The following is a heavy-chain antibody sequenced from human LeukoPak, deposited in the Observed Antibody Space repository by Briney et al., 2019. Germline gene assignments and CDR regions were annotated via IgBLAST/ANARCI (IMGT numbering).Heavy chain of an antibody. V-gene: IGHV4-39*07. CDR1: GVSISSSNSY. CDR3: ARPYYDSSGYHDAFDI. J-gene: IGHJ3*02. CDR2: IYYSGNT. D-gene: IGHD3-22*01. Sequence: PSETLSLTCTVSGVSISSSNSYWGWIRQPPGKGLEWIGSIYYSGNTYYNASLKSQVSISIDTSKNQFSLKLSSVTAADTAVYYCARPYYDSSGYHDAFDIWGQGTMVTVSS.